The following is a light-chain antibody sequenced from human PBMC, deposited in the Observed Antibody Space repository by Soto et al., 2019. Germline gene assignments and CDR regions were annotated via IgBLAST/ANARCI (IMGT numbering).Light chain of an antibody. CDR1: SNDIGSYDY. CDR2: GVH. J-gene: IGLJ1*01. CDR3: TAFSANRVYL. Sequence: QSVLSQPISVSVSPVQSITISCTGNSNDIGSYDYVCWYQQHPGKAPRLLIHGVHNRSPGISGRFSASKSGLTASLTISGLQAEDEADYYCTAFSANRVYLFGPGTRSPS. V-gene: IGLV2-14*01.